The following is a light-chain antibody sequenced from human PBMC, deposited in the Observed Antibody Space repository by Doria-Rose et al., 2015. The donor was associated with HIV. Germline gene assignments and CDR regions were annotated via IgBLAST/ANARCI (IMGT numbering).Light chain of an antibody. CDR2: DGS. CDR1: QSFSSTY. V-gene: IGKV3-20*01. J-gene: IGKJ1*01. CDR3: HQYGTSWT. Sequence: TQSPGTLSLSPGERATLSCRASQSFSSTYLAWYQQKPGQAPSLLIYDGSTRATGIPDRFSASGSGTDFTLTINRLELEDFALYYCHQYGTSWTFGQGTMVEI.